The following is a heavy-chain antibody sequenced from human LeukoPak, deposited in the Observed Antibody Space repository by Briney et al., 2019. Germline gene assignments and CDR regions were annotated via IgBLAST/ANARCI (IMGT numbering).Heavy chain of an antibody. Sequence: PGGSLRLSCAASGFTFSSYEMNWVRQAPGKGLEWVSYISSSGSTTYYADSVKGRFTISRDNAKNSLYLQMNSLRAEDTAVYYCARALKRGYYYYYYGMDVWGQGTTVTVSS. V-gene: IGHV3-48*03. D-gene: IGHD3-10*01. CDR2: ISSSGSTT. CDR1: GFTFSSYE. J-gene: IGHJ6*02. CDR3: ARALKRGYYYYYYGMDV.